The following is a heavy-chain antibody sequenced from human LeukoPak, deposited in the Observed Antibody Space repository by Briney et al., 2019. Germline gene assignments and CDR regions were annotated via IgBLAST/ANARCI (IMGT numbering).Heavy chain of an antibody. CDR2: MYYGGST. J-gene: IGHJ2*01. V-gene: IGHV4-39*01. CDR1: GVSISSGGYY. CDR3: ARSPTTISNWYFDL. Sequence: PSETLSLTCTVSGVSISSGGYYWGWIRQPPGRGMEWVGSMYYGGSTYHNSSLKSRVTISEDTCKNQFSLRLRSVPAADTAVYYCARSPTTISNWYFDLWGRGTLVTVSS. D-gene: IGHD1-1*01.